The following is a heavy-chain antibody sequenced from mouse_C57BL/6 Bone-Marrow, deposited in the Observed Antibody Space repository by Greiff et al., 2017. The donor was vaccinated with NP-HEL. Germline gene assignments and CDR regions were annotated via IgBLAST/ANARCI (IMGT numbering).Heavy chain of an antibody. J-gene: IGHJ2*01. V-gene: IGHV1-59*01. CDR2: IDPSDSYT. CDR1: GYTFTSYW. D-gene: IGHD2-12*01. Sequence: VQLQQSGAELVRPGASVKLSCTASGYTFTSYWMHWVKQRPGQGLEWIGEIDPSDSYTNYTQKFKGKATLPVDTSSNTAYMQLSSLTSEDTAVFYCASTTEDFDYWGQGTTLTVSS. CDR3: ASTTEDFDY.